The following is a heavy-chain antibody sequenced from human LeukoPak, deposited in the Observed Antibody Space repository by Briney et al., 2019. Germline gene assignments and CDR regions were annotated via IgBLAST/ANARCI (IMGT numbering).Heavy chain of an antibody. J-gene: IGHJ4*02. V-gene: IGHV3-23*01. CDR2: ISGSGGST. D-gene: IGHD3-9*01. Sequence: GGSLRLSCAASGFTFSSYGMSWVRQAPGKGLEWVSAISGSGGSTYYADSVKGRFTISRDNSKNTLYLQMNSLRAEDTAVYYCAKVGDILTGYYLFDYWGQGTLVTVSS. CDR1: GFTFSSYG. CDR3: AKVGDILTGYYLFDY.